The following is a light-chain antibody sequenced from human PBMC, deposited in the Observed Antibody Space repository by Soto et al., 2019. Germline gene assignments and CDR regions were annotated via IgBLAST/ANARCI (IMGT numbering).Light chain of an antibody. CDR2: SAT. V-gene: IGKV1-39*01. CDR1: QSIASF. CDR3: QQSYSIPHT. J-gene: IGKJ2*01. Sequence: DIQLTQSPSSLSASVGDRMTITCRPSQSIASFLNWYQQKPGKAPRLLIYSATNLYSGVPSRFSGSDAVTDFTLTISSLQPEDFATYFCQQSYSIPHTFGQGTKVDIK.